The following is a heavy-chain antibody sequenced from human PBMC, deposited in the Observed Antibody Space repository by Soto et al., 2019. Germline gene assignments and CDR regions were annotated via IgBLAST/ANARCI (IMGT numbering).Heavy chain of an antibody. CDR2: ITGDTLEA. V-gene: IGHV1-18*01. Sequence: QVQLVQSGAEVRKPGASVTVSCKASGYTFNRYAISWLRQAPGQGPEWMGWITGDTLEASYARKFQGRVTLTRNTSASTVYMERRSLGDEGAAVYEWARDRAGDHWGQGTLVTVSS. CDR1: GYTFNRYA. J-gene: IGHJ4*02. CDR3: ARDRAGDH. D-gene: IGHD3-10*01.